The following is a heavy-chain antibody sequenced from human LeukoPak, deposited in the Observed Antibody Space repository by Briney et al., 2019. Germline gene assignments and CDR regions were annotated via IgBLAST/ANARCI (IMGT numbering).Heavy chain of an antibody. CDR1: GFTFSSYA. J-gene: IGHJ4*02. Sequence: GGFLRLSCAASGFTFSSYAMSWVRQAPGKGLEWVSAISGSGGSTYYADSVKGRFTISRDNSKNTLYLQMNSLRAEDTAVYYCAKDGALLRWPVYYFDYWGQGTLVTVSS. V-gene: IGHV3-23*01. CDR3: AKDGALLRWPVYYFDY. CDR2: ISGSGGST. D-gene: IGHD4-23*01.